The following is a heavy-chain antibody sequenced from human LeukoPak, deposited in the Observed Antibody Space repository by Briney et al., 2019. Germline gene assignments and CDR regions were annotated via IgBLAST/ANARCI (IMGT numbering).Heavy chain of an antibody. D-gene: IGHD3-3*01. CDR3: ARGERPVLLEKVNWFDP. CDR1: GGSFSGYY. Sequence: PSETLSLTCAVYGGSFSGYYWSWIRQPPGKGLEWIGEINHSGSTNYNPSLKSRVTISVDTSKNQFSLKLSSVTAADTAVYYCARGERPVLLEKVNWFDPWGQGTLVTVSS. V-gene: IGHV4-34*01. CDR2: INHSGST. J-gene: IGHJ5*02.